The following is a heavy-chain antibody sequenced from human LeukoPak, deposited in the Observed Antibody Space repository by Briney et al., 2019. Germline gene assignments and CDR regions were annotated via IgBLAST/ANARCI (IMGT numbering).Heavy chain of an antibody. J-gene: IGHJ4*02. CDR1: GFTFSSYG. CDR2: ISYDVSNK. V-gene: IGHV3-30*18. D-gene: IGHD6-6*01. Sequence: GGSLRLSCAASGFTFSSYGMHWVRQAPGKGLEWVAVISYDVSNKYYADSVKGRFTISRDNSKNTLYLQMNSLRAEDTAVYYCAKTGFSSIAARPWGNFDYWGQGTLVTVSS. CDR3: AKTGFSSIAARPWGNFDY.